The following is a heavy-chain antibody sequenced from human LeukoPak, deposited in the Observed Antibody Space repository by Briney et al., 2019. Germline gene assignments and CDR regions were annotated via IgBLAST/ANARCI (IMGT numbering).Heavy chain of an antibody. CDR3: ARNTYYYDSSGYYPPYYYGMDV. CDR1: GYSFTSYW. J-gene: IGHJ6*02. Sequence: GESLKIPCKGSGYSFTSYWIGWVRQLPGKGLEWMGIIYPGDSDTRYSPSFQGQVTISADKSISTAYLQWSSLKASDTAMYYCARNTYYYDSSGYYPPYYYGMDVWGQGTTVTVSS. CDR2: IYPGDSDT. D-gene: IGHD3-22*01. V-gene: IGHV5-51*01.